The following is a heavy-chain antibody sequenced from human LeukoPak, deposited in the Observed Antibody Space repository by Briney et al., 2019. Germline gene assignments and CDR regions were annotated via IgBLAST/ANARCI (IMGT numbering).Heavy chain of an antibody. CDR1: GYTFTGYY. Sequence: ASVKVSCKASGYTFTGYYMHWVRQAPGQGLEWMGWINPNSGGTNYAQKFQGRVTMTRDTSISTAYMELSRLRSDDTAVYYCARVRSSSSWYRYYYYMDVWGKGTTVTVSS. CDR2: INPNSGGT. D-gene: IGHD6-13*01. V-gene: IGHV1-2*02. J-gene: IGHJ6*03. CDR3: ARVRSSSSWYRYYYYMDV.